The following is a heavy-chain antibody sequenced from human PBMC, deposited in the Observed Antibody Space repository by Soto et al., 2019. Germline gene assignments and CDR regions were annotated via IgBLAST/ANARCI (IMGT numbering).Heavy chain of an antibody. CDR1: GGTFSSYA. CDR2: IIPIFGTA. Sequence: ASVKVSCKASGGTFSSYAISWVRQAPGQGLEWMGGIIPIFGTANYAQKFQGRVTITADESTSTAYMELSSLRSEDTAVYYCASQENCSGGSCSWLDVFDIWGQGSMVTVSS. CDR3: ASQENCSGGSCSWLDVFDI. D-gene: IGHD2-15*01. J-gene: IGHJ3*02. V-gene: IGHV1-69*13.